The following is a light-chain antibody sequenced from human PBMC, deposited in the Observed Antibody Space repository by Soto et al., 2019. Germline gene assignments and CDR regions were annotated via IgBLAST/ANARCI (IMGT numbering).Light chain of an antibody. J-gene: IGKJ5*01. CDR3: QQCYETPLT. CDR1: QTISNY. Sequence: DIQMTQSPSTLSASIGDRVTITCRASQTISNYLNWYQQKPGKAPTLIIFGASNLQDGVPSRFSGSGYGTDFTLTITSLHPEDFATYYCQQCYETPLTFGQGTRLEIK. V-gene: IGKV1-39*01. CDR2: GAS.